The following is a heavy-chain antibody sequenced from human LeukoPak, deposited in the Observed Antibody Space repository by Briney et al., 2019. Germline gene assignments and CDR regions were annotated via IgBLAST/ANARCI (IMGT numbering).Heavy chain of an antibody. CDR2: ISGGGTST. Sequence: QPGGSLRLSCAASGFTFTNYAMTWVRQAPGKGLEWVSIISGGGTSTYYADSVKGRFTISRDNSKNTLYLQMNSLRAEDTAVYYCAKEWGTTLSWFGEFDYWGKGTLVSVSS. CDR3: AKEWGTTLSWFGEFDY. J-gene: IGHJ4*02. D-gene: IGHD1-1*01. V-gene: IGHV3-23*01. CDR1: GFTFTNYA.